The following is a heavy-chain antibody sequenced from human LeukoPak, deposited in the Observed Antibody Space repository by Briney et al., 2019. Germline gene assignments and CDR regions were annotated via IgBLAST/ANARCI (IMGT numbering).Heavy chain of an antibody. J-gene: IGHJ4*02. V-gene: IGHV3-23*01. CDR3: AKEVAGTGKAFDC. CDR2: ISASGDST. CDR1: GFTFSSYA. Sequence: GGSLRLSCAASGFTFSSYAMGWVRQAPGKGLEWVSTISASGDSTYYAASVKGRFTISRDNSKNTLFLQMNSLRAEDTAVYYCAKEVAGTGKAFDCWGQGTLVTVSS. D-gene: IGHD6-19*01.